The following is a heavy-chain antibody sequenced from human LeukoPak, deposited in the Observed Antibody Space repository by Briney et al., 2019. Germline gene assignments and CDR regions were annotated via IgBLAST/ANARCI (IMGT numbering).Heavy chain of an antibody. V-gene: IGHV1-24*01. CDR1: GYTLTELS. Sequence: ASVKVSCKVSGYTLTELSMHWVRQAPGKGLEWMGGFDPEDGETIYAQKFQGRVTMTEDTSTGTAYMELSSLRSEDTAVYYCATEYSSTPRGYYYYMDVWGKGTTVTVSS. CDR3: ATEYSSTPRGYYYYMDV. D-gene: IGHD6-13*01. J-gene: IGHJ6*03. CDR2: FDPEDGET.